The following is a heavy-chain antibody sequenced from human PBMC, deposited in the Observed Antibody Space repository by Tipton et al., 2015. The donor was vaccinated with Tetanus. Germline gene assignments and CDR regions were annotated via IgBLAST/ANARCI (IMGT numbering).Heavy chain of an antibody. CDR3: ARASKQQLGGYFDY. CDR1: GFTFSGYA. V-gene: IGHV3-30-3*01. J-gene: IGHJ4*02. Sequence: SLRLSCAASGFTFSGYAMHWVRQAPDKGLEWVAVISYDGSNKYYADSVKGRFTISRDNSKNTLYLQMNGLRAEDTAVYFCARASKQQLGGYFDYWGQGTLVTVSS. D-gene: IGHD6-13*01. CDR2: ISYDGSNK.